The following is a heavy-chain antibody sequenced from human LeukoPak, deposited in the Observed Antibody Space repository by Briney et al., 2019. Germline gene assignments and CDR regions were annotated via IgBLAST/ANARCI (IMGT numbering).Heavy chain of an antibody. CDR3: ARDRTTTFWFDP. V-gene: IGHV3-7*01. CDR1: GFTFSNYW. D-gene: IGHD4-11*01. J-gene: IGHJ5*02. Sequence: GSLRLSCAASGFTFSNYWMNWVRRAPGKGLEWVANIRQDASEKYYVDSVKGRFTTSRDNAKNSLYLQMNSLRAEDTAVYYCARDRTTTFWFDPWGQGTLVTVSS. CDR2: IRQDASEK.